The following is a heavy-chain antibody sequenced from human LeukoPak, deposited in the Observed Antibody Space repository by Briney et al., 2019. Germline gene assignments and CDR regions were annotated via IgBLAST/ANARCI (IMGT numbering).Heavy chain of an antibody. Sequence: QPGRSLRLSCAPSGFMFNDYALHWVRQAPGKGLEWVSSISWNSGNMYYVDSVKGRFTISRDNAKNSLSLQMNSLKPEDTALYYCAKGPGLGAGKRYLDLWGRGTLVIVSS. CDR3: AKGPGLGAGKRYLDL. CDR1: GFMFNDYA. D-gene: IGHD6-13*01. V-gene: IGHV3-9*01. J-gene: IGHJ2*01. CDR2: ISWNSGNM.